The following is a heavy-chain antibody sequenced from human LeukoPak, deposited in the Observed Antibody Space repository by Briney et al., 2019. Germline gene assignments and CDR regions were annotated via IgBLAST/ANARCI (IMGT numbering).Heavy chain of an antibody. CDR2: ISGSGGST. V-gene: IGHV3-23*01. CDR3: ARAYDFSYFQH. CDR1: GFTFSSYA. J-gene: IGHJ1*01. D-gene: IGHD3-3*01. Sequence: GGSLRLSCAASGFTFSSYAMSWVRQAPGKGLEWVSAISGSGGSTYYADSVKGRFTISRDNAKNSLYLQMNSLRAEDTAVYYCARAYDFSYFQHWGQGTLVTVSS.